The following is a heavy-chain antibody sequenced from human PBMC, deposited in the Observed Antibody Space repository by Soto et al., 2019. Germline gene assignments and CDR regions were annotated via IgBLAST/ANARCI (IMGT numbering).Heavy chain of an antibody. Sequence: SVKVSCKASGGTFSSYTISWVRQAPGQGLEWMGRINPILSMSNYAQKFQGRVTITADKSTSTAYMELSSLRSDDTAMYYCATNYGSGYRAFDYWGQGALVTVSS. CDR2: INPILSMS. V-gene: IGHV1-69*02. J-gene: IGHJ4*02. D-gene: IGHD3-10*01. CDR3: ATNYGSGYRAFDY. CDR1: GGTFSSYT.